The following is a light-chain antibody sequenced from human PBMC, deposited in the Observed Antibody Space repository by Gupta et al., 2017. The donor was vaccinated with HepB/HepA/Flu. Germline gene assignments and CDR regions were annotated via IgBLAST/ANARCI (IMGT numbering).Light chain of an antibody. J-gene: IGLJ1*01. CDR2: GKN. CDR3: NSRDSRGNNRYV. CDR1: SLRSYY. V-gene: IGLV3-19*01. Sequence: SSELTQAPAVSVALGQTVRITCQGDSLRSYYASWYQQKPGQAPVLVIYGKNNRPSGIPDRFSGSSSGNTAALTITGAQAEEEADYYCNSRDSRGNNRYVFGTGTKVTVL.